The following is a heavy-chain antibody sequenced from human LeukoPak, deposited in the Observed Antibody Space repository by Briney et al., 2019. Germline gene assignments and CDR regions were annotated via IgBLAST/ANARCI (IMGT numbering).Heavy chain of an antibody. CDR3: AREYYDSSGLPDY. CDR1: GFTFSSYA. D-gene: IGHD3-22*01. CDR2: ISYDGSNK. J-gene: IGHJ4*02. V-gene: IGHV3-30-3*01. Sequence: GGSLRLSCAASGFTFSSYAMHWVRQAPGKGLEWVAVISYDGSNKYYADSVKGRFTISRDNSKNTLYLQMNSLRAEDTAVYYCAREYYDSSGLPDYWGQGTLVTVSS.